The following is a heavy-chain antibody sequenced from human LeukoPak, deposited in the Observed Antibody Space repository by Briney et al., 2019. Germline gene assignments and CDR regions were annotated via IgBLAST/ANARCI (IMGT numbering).Heavy chain of an antibody. CDR2: IKKDGSEK. V-gene: IGHV3-7*01. CDR1: GFTFSSSW. J-gene: IGHJ5*02. CDR3: ATTWALAA. Sequence: GGSLRLSCAASGFTFSSSWMTWVRQAPGKGLQCVANIKKDGSEKNYADSVKGRFTISRDNAKNSLFLEMSSLRDEDTAVYYCATTWALAAWGQGTLVTVSS. D-gene: IGHD1-1*01.